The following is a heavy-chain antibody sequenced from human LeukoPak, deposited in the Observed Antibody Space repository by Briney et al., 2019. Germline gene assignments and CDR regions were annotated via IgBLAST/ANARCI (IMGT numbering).Heavy chain of an antibody. CDR1: GFTFSSCA. Sequence: PGGSLRLSCAASGFTFSSCAMHWVRRAPGKGLEWVSFISFDGNRKYYADSVKGRFTISRDHSKNTLYLQMDSLRAEDTALYYCAKDLTDIWSIDSWGQGTLVTVSS. CDR2: ISFDGNRK. J-gene: IGHJ4*02. CDR3: AKDLTDIWSIDS. D-gene: IGHD2-8*02. V-gene: IGHV3-30*18.